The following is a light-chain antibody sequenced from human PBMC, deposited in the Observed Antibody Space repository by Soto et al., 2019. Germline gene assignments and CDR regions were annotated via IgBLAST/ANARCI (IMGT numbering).Light chain of an antibody. Sequence: EIVLTRSPATLSVSPGDRATLSCLASQRLIGNLAWYQHIPGQSPRLLIYEASTRATGVPARFSGSGSRTEFTLTISGLQSEDFGVYYCQQYQAWPRTFGQGTRLEI. CDR3: QQYQAWPRT. CDR1: QRLIGN. J-gene: IGKJ5*01. CDR2: EAS. V-gene: IGKV3-15*01.